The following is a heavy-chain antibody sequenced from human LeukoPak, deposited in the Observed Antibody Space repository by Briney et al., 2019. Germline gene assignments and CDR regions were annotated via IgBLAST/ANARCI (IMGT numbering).Heavy chain of an antibody. Sequence: ASVKVSCKASGYTFTSYGISWVRQAPGQGLEWMGWINPNSGGTNYAQKFQGRVTMTRDTSISTAYMELSRLRSDNTAVYYCASDKYYYDSSGYFDYWGQGTLVTVSS. J-gene: IGHJ4*02. D-gene: IGHD3-22*01. CDR2: INPNSGGT. CDR1: GYTFTSYG. V-gene: IGHV1-2*02. CDR3: ASDKYYYDSSGYFDY.